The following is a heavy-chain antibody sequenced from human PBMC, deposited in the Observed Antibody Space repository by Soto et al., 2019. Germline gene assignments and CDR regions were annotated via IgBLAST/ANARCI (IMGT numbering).Heavy chain of an antibody. CDR1: GFTLSTYG. CDR2: ITGTGGNT. Sequence: EVQLLESGGGLVQPGGSLRLSCAASGFTLSTYGMTWVRQAPGKGLEWVSAITGTGGNTYYVESVKGRFTVSRDNSKNMLYLQVNSLRAEDMAVYYCARIRGYYYGLDVWGQGTTVTVSS. V-gene: IGHV3-23*01. J-gene: IGHJ6*02. CDR3: ARIRGYYYGLDV.